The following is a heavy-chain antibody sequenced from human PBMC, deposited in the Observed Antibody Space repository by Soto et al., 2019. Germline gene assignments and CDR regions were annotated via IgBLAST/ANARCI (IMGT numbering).Heavy chain of an antibody. CDR1: GFTFNNTW. Sequence: EVQLVESGGGLVKPGGSLRLSCAASGFTFNNTWMSWVRQAPGKGPEWVGHIKSQTAGASTDYAAPVKGRFTISRDDSQNTLYLQMNSLKTEDTAVYYCITEMFRGEGCFDCWGQGTLVTVSS. V-gene: IGHV3-15*01. CDR2: IKSQTAGAST. D-gene: IGHD3-10*01. J-gene: IGHJ4*02. CDR3: ITEMFRGEGCFDC.